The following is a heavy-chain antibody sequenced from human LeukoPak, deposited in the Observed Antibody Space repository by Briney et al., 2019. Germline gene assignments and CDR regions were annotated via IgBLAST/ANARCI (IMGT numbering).Heavy chain of an antibody. CDR2: INPNSGGT. V-gene: IGHV1-2*02. Sequence: GASVKVSCKASGYTFTGYYMHWVRQAPGQGLEWMGWINPNSGGTNYAQKFQGRVTMTRDTPISTAYMELSRLRSDDTAVYYCTRARAGWKYQLLSDPYFDYWGQGTLVTVSS. J-gene: IGHJ4*02. D-gene: IGHD2-2*01. CDR1: GYTFTGYY. CDR3: TRARAGWKYQLLSDPYFDY.